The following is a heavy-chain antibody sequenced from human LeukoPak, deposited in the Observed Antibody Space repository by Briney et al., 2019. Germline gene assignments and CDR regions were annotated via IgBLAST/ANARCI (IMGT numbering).Heavy chain of an antibody. Sequence: GASVKVSCKASGYSLSVYAIHWVRQAPGQRLECMGWINAGNGKTKYSQNFQGRVTITRDRSASAAYMELSSLRSEDTSVYYCARGRWTATETTYHLDYWGQGTLVTVSS. D-gene: IGHD4-17*01. CDR2: INAGNGKT. CDR1: GYSLSVYA. J-gene: IGHJ4*02. CDR3: ARGRWTATETTYHLDY. V-gene: IGHV1-3*01.